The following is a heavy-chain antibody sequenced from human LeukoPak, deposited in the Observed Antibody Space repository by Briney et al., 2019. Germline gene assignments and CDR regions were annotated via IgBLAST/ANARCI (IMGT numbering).Heavy chain of an antibody. V-gene: IGHV3-30*03. J-gene: IGHJ4*02. CDR3: ARIYDSSGYLDY. D-gene: IGHD3-22*01. CDR1: GFTFSSYG. Sequence: GGSLRLSCAASGFTFSSYGMHWVRQAPGKGLEWVAVISYDGSNKYYADSVKGRFTISRDNSKNTLYLQMNSLRAEDTAVYYCARIYDSSGYLDYWGQGTLVTVSS. CDR2: ISYDGSNK.